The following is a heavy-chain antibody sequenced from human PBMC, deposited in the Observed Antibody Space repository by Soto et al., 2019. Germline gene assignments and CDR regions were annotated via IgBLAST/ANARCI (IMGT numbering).Heavy chain of an antibody. CDR2: ISYDGTKT. J-gene: IGHJ4*02. CDR1: GFTFSIYG. V-gene: IGHV3-30*18. CDR3: AKGRGGRRLWPVDPFDY. D-gene: IGHD2-21*01. Sequence: QVQLVESGGGVVQPGRSLRVSCAASGFTFSIYGMHWVRQAPGTGLEWVAVISYDGTKTYYADSVKGRFTISRDNPKNTVYLQMNSLREEDPAVYYCAKGRGGRRLWPVDPFDYWGQGTLVSVSP.